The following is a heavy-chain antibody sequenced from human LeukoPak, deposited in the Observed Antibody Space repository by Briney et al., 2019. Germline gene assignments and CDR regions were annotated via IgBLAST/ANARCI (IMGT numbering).Heavy chain of an antibody. Sequence: SVKVSCKASGGTFSSYTISWVRQAPGQGLEWMGRIIPILGIANYAQKFQGRVTITADKSTSTAYMELSSLRSEDTAVYYCARGAITYYYDSSGYYPPDYWGQGTLVTVSS. V-gene: IGHV1-69*02. CDR3: ARGAITYYYDSSGYYPPDY. D-gene: IGHD3-22*01. CDR1: GGTFSSYT. J-gene: IGHJ4*02. CDR2: IIPILGIA.